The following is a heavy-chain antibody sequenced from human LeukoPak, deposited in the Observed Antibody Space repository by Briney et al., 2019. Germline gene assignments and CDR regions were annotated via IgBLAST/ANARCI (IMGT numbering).Heavy chain of an antibody. Sequence: GGSLRLSCAASGVTFSSRYMSWGRHAPGKGLEWVSLIYSGGTTYYADSVKGRFTLSRDNTKNSLLLQMNSLRAEDTAVYYCGGDWDYWGQGALVTVSS. CDR3: GGDWDY. J-gene: IGHJ4*02. CDR2: IYSGGTT. CDR1: GVTFSSRY. V-gene: IGHV3-53*01.